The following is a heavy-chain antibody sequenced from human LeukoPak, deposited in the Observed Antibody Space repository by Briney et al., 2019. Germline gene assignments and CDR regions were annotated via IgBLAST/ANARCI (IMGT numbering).Heavy chain of an antibody. CDR1: GFTFSNYW. J-gene: IGHJ6*02. CDR2: IKPDGSEK. D-gene: IGHD3-10*01. Sequence: GGSLRLSCVVSGFTFSNYWMSWVRQAPGKGLEWVANIKPDGSEKNYVDSVKGRFTISRDNSKNTLALQMNSLRAEDTAVYHCAKTESPMVRGVINGMDVWGQGTTVTVSS. V-gene: IGHV3-7*02. CDR3: AKTESPMVRGVINGMDV.